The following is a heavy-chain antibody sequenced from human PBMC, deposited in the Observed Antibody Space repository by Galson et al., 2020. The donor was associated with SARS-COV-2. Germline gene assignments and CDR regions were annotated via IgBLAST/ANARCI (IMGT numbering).Heavy chain of an antibody. Sequence: SLKISCAASGFTFDDYAMHWFRQAPGKGLEWVPTITWNSGSMDYADSVKGRFTISRDNAKNSLYLQMDSLRTEDTAFYYCAKGPNSYSTAWYGIDYWGQGTLLTVSS. CDR1: GFTFDDYA. V-gene: IGHV3-9*01. J-gene: IGHJ4*02. CDR2: ITWNSGSM. D-gene: IGHD6-19*01. CDR3: AKGPNSYSTAWYGIDY.